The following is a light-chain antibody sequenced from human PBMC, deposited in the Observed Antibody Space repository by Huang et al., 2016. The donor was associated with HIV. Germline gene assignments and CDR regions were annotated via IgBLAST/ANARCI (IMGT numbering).Light chain of an antibody. Sequence: ETALTQSPGTLSLSPGERATLSCRASQSVSSTYLAWYQQKPGQAPRLLSYGASSRATGIPDRFSGSGSGTDFTLTISRLEPEDFAVYYGQQCGDSPLTFGGGTKVEIK. CDR2: GAS. CDR3: QQCGDSPLT. CDR1: QSVSSTY. V-gene: IGKV3-20*01. J-gene: IGKJ4*01.